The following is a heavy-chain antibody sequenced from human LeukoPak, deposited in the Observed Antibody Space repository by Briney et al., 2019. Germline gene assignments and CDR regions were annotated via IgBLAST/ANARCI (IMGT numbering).Heavy chain of an antibody. D-gene: IGHD3-3*01. CDR3: ARGADFWSGFGDDY. J-gene: IGHJ4*02. V-gene: IGHV4-31*03. CDR1: GGSVSSGGYY. CDR2: IYYSGST. Sequence: SETLSLTCTVSGGSVSSGGYYWSWIRQHPGKGLEWIGYIYYSGSTYYNPSLKSRVTISVDTSKNQFSLKLSSVTAADTAVYYCARGADFWSGFGDDYWGQGTLVTVSS.